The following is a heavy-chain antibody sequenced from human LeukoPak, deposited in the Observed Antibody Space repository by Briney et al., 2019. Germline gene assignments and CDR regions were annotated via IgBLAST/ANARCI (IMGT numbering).Heavy chain of an antibody. D-gene: IGHD3-10*01. CDR1: GGSISGNYY. CDR2: IYYSGST. Sequence: SETLSLTCTVSGGSISGNYYWSWIRQHPGKGLEWIGFIYYSGSTDYNPSLKGRLTISVDSSNQFSLKLRSVTVADTAIYYCARDSRISMVRGTPYYYGMDVWGQGTTVTVSS. J-gene: IGHJ6*02. CDR3: ARDSRISMVRGTPYYYGMDV. V-gene: IGHV4-31*03.